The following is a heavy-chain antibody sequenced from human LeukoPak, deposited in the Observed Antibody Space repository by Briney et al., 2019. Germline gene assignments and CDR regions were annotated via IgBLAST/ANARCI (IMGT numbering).Heavy chain of an antibody. CDR3: ARGSGYYSYDAFDI. CDR1: GFTFSSYW. J-gene: IGHJ3*02. D-gene: IGHD3-22*01. CDR2: INRDGSST. Sequence: GGSLRLSCAASGFTFSSYWMHWVRQVPGKGLGWVSRINRDGSSTSYADSVKGRFTISRDNAKNTLYLQMNSLRAEDTAVYYCARGSGYYSYDAFDIWGQGTMVTVSP. V-gene: IGHV3-74*01.